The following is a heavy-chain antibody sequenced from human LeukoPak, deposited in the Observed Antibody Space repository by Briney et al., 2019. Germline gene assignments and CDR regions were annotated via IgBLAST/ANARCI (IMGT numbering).Heavy chain of an antibody. CDR3: ARGRETSAAGNRVDS. D-gene: IGHD6-13*01. V-gene: IGHV4-39*07. Sequence: SETLSLTCTVSGAAISGSPYYWGWIRQPPGKGLEWIGRIYYSGNTDYNPSLKSRVIISVDTSKNQFFLKLTSVTAADTALYYCARGRETSAAGNRVDSWGQGTLVTVSS. J-gene: IGHJ5*01. CDR2: IYYSGNT. CDR1: GAAISGSPYY.